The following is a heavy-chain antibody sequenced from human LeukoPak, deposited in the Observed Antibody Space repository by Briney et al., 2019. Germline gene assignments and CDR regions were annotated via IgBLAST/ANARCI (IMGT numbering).Heavy chain of an antibody. Sequence: GESLKISCKGSGYSFTSYWIGWVRQTPGKGLEWMGIIYPGDSDTRYSPSFQGQVTISADKSISTAYLQWSSLKASDTAMYYCARVGYYYDSSGYSPFDYWGQGTLVTVSS. CDR1: GYSFTSYW. V-gene: IGHV5-51*01. J-gene: IGHJ4*02. CDR2: IYPGDSDT. D-gene: IGHD3-22*01. CDR3: ARVGYYYDSSGYSPFDY.